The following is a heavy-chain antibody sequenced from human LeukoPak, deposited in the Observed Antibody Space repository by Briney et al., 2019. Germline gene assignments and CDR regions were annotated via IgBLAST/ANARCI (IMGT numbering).Heavy chain of an antibody. V-gene: IGHV3-30-3*01. Sequence: HPGGSLRLSCAASGFTFSSYAMHWVRQAPGKGLEWVAVISYDGSNKYYADSVKGRFTISRDNSKNTLYLQMNSLRAEDTAVYYCARDILAGTGTTQSDYWGQGTLVTVSS. J-gene: IGHJ4*02. CDR1: GFTFSSYA. CDR2: ISYDGSNK. CDR3: ARDILAGTGTTQSDY. D-gene: IGHD1-1*01.